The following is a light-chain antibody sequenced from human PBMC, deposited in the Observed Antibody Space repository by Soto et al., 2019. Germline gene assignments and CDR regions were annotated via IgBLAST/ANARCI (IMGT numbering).Light chain of an antibody. CDR2: GNS. CDR1: SSNIGAGYD. CDR3: QSYDSSLSGWV. J-gene: IGLJ3*02. V-gene: IGLV1-40*01. Sequence: SVLTQPPSVSGAPGQRVTISCTGSSSNIGAGYDVHWYQQLPGTAPKLLIYGNSNRPSGVPDRFSGYKSGTSASLAITGLQAEDEADYYCQSYDSSLSGWVFGGGTKVTVL.